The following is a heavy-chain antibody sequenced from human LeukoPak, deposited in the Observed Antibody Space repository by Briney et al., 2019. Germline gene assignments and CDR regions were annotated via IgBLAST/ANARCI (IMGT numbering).Heavy chain of an antibody. J-gene: IGHJ2*01. D-gene: IGHD6-19*01. V-gene: IGHV4-4*07. CDR3: ARDQHSSGWYGYFDL. CDR1: GGSITTYQ. Sequence: SETLSLTCTVSGGSITTYQWTWIRQPAGKGLEWIGLIYTSGNTNYNPSHKSRVTMSVDTSKNQFFLKLSSVTAADTAVYYCARDQHSSGWYGYFDLWGRGTLVTVSS. CDR2: IYTSGNT.